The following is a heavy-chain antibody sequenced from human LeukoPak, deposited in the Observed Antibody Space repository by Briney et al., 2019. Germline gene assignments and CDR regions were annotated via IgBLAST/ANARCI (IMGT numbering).Heavy chain of an antibody. D-gene: IGHD3-22*01. CDR2: ISYDGSNK. V-gene: IGHV3-30-3*01. CDR1: GFTFSSYA. CDR3: ARDHRPYYYYSMTY. Sequence: PGRSLRLSCAASGFTFSSYAMHWVRQAPGKGLEWVAVISYDGSNKYYADSVKGRFIISRDNSKNTLYLQMNSLRAEDTAVYYCARDHRPYYYYSMTYWGQGTLVTVSS. J-gene: IGHJ4*02.